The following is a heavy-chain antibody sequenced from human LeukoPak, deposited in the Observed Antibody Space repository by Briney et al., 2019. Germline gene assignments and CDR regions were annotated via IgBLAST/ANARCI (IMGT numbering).Heavy chain of an antibody. CDR2: ISSSGSTI. CDR1: GFTFSDYY. Sequence: GGSLRLSRAASGFTFSDYYMSWIRQAPGKGLEWVSYISSSGSTIYYADSVKGRFTISRDNAKNSLYLQMNSLRAEDTAVYYCARDLREWELLGGFDYWGQGTLVTVSS. J-gene: IGHJ4*02. CDR3: ARDLREWELLGGFDY. D-gene: IGHD1-26*01. V-gene: IGHV3-11*04.